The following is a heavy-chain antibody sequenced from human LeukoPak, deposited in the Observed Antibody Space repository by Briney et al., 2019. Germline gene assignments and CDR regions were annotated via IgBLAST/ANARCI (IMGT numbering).Heavy chain of an antibody. V-gene: IGHV1-2*02. CDR3: ARTLAYDFWSGYSDAFDI. CDR1: GYTFTGYY. J-gene: IGHJ3*02. CDR2: INPNSGGT. D-gene: IGHD3-3*01. Sequence: ASVKVSCKASGYTFTGYYMHWVRPAPGQGLEWMGWINPNSGGTNYAQKFQGRVTMTRDTSISTAYMELSRLRSDDTAVYYCARTLAYDFWSGYSDAFDIWGQGTMVTVSS.